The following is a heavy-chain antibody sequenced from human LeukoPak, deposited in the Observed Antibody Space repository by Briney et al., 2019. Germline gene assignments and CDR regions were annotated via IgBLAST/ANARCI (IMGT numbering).Heavy chain of an antibody. V-gene: IGHV4-4*02. CDR3: ASLVGATLYYFDY. CDR2: IYHSGST. D-gene: IGHD1-26*01. CDR1: GGSISSSNW. J-gene: IGHJ4*02. Sequence: SETLSLTCAVSGGSISSSNWWSWVRQPPGKWLEWIGEIYHSGSTNYSPSLKSRVTISVDKSKNQFSLKLSSVTAADTAVYYCASLVGATLYYFDYWGQGTLVTVSS.